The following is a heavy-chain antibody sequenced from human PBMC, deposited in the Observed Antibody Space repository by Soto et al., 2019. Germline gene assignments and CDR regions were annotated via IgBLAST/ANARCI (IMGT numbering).Heavy chain of an antibody. CDR1: RFTFSIYA. CDR3: AREPKQWLVPDY. CDR2: ISYDGSNK. J-gene: IGHJ4*02. V-gene: IGHV3-30-3*01. D-gene: IGHD6-19*01. Sequence: QVQLVESGGGVVQPGRSLRLSCAASRFTFSIYAMHWVGQAPGKGLEWVAVISYDGSNKYYADSVKGRFTISRDNSKNTLYLQMNSLRAEDTAVYYCAREPKQWLVPDYWGQGTLVTVSS.